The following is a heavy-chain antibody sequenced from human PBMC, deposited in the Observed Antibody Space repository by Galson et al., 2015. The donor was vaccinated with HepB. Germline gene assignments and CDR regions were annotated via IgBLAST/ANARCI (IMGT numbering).Heavy chain of an antibody. CDR2: IIPILGIA. Sequence: SVKVSCKASGGTFSSYAISWVRQAPGQGLEWMGRIIPILGIANYAQKFQGRVTITADKSTSTAYMELSSLRSEDTAVYYCARAPSGYDSSGYYYYYGMDVWGQGTTVTVSS. V-gene: IGHV1-69*04. D-gene: IGHD3-22*01. J-gene: IGHJ6*02. CDR3: ARAPSGYDSSGYYYYYGMDV. CDR1: GGTFSSYA.